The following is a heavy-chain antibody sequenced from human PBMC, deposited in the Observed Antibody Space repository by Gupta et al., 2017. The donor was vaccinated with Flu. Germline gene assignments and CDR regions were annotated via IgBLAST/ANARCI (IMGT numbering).Heavy chain of an antibody. CDR1: GGFISSSNYY. J-gene: IGHJ6*02. CDR3: GRHPGYCSSGSCSGYYVVDV. CDR2: INYSGST. D-gene: IGHD2-15*01. V-gene: IGHV4-39*01. Sequence: QLQLQESGPRLVKPSETLSLTCTVSGGFISSSNYYWGWIRQAPGKGLEWIGNINYSGSTNYKPSLNSRVTIDVDTSKNQFSLRLDSVTAADTAVYYCGRHPGYCSSGSCSGYYVVDVWGQGTTVTVSS.